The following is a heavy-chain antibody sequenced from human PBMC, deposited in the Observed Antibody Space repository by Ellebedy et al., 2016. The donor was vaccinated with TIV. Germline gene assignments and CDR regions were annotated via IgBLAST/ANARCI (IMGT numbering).Heavy chain of an antibody. Sequence: GGSLRLXXAASGFTFKSYTMNWVRQAPGKGLEWVSSISPGSTYIYYADSVKGRFTISRDNAKNSVYLQMNSLRAEDTAVHYCARDASGSYYAEFVWFDPWGQGTLVTVSS. CDR2: ISPGSTYI. D-gene: IGHD3-10*01. CDR1: GFTFKSYT. J-gene: IGHJ5*02. V-gene: IGHV3-21*01. CDR3: ARDASGSYYAEFVWFDP.